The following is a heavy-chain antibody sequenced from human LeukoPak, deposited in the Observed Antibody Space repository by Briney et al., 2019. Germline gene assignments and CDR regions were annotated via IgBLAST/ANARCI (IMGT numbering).Heavy chain of an antibody. D-gene: IGHD3-10*01. CDR1: GFTFSSYG. CDR3: AKDQTITMVRGVFLRDAFDI. J-gene: IGHJ3*02. Sequence: GGSLRLSCAASGFTFSSYGMHWVRQAPGKGLEWVAVISYDGSNKYYADSVKGRFTISRDNSKNTLYLQMNSLRAEDTAVYYCAKDQTITMVRGVFLRDAFDIWGQGTMVTVSS. CDR2: ISYDGSNK. V-gene: IGHV3-30*18.